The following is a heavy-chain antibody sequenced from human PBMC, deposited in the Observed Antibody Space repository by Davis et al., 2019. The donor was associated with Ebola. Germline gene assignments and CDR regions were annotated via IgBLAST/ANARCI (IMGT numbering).Heavy chain of an antibody. CDR2: ISWDGGST. Sequence: GESLKISCAASGFTFSSYWMSWVRQAPGKGLEWVSLISWDGGSTYYADSVKGRFTISRDNSKNSLYLQMNSLRTEDTALYYCATLTVTADFDYWGQGTLVTVSS. V-gene: IGHV3-43*01. D-gene: IGHD4-17*01. J-gene: IGHJ4*02. CDR1: GFTFSSYW. CDR3: ATLTVTADFDY.